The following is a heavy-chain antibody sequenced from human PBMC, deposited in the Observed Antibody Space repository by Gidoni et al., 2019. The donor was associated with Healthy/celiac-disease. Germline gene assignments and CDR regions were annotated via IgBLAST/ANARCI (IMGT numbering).Heavy chain of an antibody. CDR1: GFSLSTRGVG. J-gene: IGHJ4*02. D-gene: IGHD5-12*01. Sequence: QITLKESGPTLVKPTQTLTLTCTFSGFSLSTRGVGVGWIRQPPGKALEWLALIYWDDDKRYSPSLKSRLTITKDTSKNQVVLTMTNMDPVDTATYYCAHTTYGKWLRWGIDYWGQGTLVTVSS. CDR3: AHTTYGKWLRWGIDY. CDR2: IYWDDDK. V-gene: IGHV2-5*02.